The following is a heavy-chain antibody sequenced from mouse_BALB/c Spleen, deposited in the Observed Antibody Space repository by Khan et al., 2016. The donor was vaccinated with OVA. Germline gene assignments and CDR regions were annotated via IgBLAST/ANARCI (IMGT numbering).Heavy chain of an antibody. CDR1: GYTFTEYT. CDR2: INPKNGVT. J-gene: IGHJ4*01. Sequence: IQLVQSGPELVKPGASVKLSCKTSGYTFTEYTLHWVKQSPGQSLEWIGVINPKNGVTSYNQKFKGKATLTVDKSSSTAYMQFSSLTSEDSAVYNCARDAGRYWGQGTSVTVSS. V-gene: IGHV1-18*01. CDR3: ARDAGRY.